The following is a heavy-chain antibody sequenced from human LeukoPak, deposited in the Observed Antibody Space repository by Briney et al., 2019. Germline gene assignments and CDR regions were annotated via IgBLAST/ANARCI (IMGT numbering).Heavy chain of an antibody. CDR1: GFTFSSYA. J-gene: IGHJ4*02. CDR2: IYSGGTT. V-gene: IGHV3-53*01. CDR3: ARVLWNGDYPRFDY. D-gene: IGHD4-17*01. Sequence: GGSLRLSCAASGFTFSSYAMSWVRQAPGKGLEWVSIIYSGGTTYYADSVKGRFTISRDNSKNTLHLQMNSLRAEDTAVYYCARVLWNGDYPRFDYWGQGTLVTVSS.